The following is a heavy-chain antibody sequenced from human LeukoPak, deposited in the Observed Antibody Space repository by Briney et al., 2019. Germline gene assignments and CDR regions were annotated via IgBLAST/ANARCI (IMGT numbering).Heavy chain of an antibody. D-gene: IGHD3-22*01. Sequence: ASVKVSCKASGYTFIAYYMHWVRQAPGQGLEWMGWVNPNSGATNYAQEFQGRVTMTRDTSLSTVYVELTWLTSDDTAVYYCARGVYYDSSGYYSDYWGQGTLVTVSS. CDR1: GYTFIAYY. CDR2: VNPNSGAT. CDR3: ARGVYYDSSGYYSDY. J-gene: IGHJ4*02. V-gene: IGHV1-2*02.